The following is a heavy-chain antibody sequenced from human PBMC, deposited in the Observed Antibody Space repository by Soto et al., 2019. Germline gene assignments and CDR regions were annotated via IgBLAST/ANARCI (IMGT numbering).Heavy chain of an antibody. J-gene: IGHJ4*02. CDR3: ARADYYDSSGFYYDC. CDR2: INPSGGST. D-gene: IGHD3-22*01. CDR1: GYIFTNHY. Sequence: SVKVSCKASGYIFTNHYIHWVRQAPGQGLEWMGIINPSGGSTNYLQKFQGKITMTRDTSTSTVYMELSSLRSEDTAVYFCARADYYDSSGFYYDCWGQGSLVTVSS. V-gene: IGHV1-46*01.